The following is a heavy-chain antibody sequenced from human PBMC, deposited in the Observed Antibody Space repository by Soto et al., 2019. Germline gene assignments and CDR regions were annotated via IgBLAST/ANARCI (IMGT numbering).Heavy chain of an antibody. CDR3: AHSRWVYCSTTSCPYYFDY. CDR1: GFSLSTSGVR. J-gene: IGHJ4*02. Sequence: QITLKESGPPLVKPTQTLTLTCTFSGFSLSTSGVRVGWIRQPPGKALEWLALIYWDDDKRYSPSLKSRLTITKDTPKNQVVLTMTNMDPVDTATYYCAHSRWVYCSTTSCPYYFDYWGQGTLVTVSS. V-gene: IGHV2-5*02. CDR2: IYWDDDK. D-gene: IGHD2-2*01.